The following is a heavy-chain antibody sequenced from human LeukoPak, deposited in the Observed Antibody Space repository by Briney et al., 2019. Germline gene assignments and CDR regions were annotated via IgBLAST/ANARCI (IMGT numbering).Heavy chain of an antibody. CDR1: GYTFTNYA. J-gene: IGHJ4*02. CDR2: INPNSGGT. D-gene: IGHD3-10*01. CDR3: ARGGMVRRLIDY. Sequence: ASVKVSCKASGYTFTNYAISWVRQAPGQGLEWMGWINPNSGGTNYAQKFQGRVTMTRDTSISTAYMELSRLRSDDTAVYYCARGGMVRRLIDYWGQGTLVTVSS. V-gene: IGHV1-2*02.